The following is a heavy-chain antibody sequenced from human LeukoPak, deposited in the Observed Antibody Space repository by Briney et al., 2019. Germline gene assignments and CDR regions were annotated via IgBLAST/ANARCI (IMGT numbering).Heavy chain of an antibody. Sequence: PGRSLRLSCAASGFSFSTYGMHWVRQVPGKGLDWVAVIWYDGSKKYYADSVKGRFTISRDDSKRTLYLQMNSLRAEDTATYYCVRDPGVVAYYFDSWGQGTLVTVSS. D-gene: IGHD6-6*01. V-gene: IGHV3-33*01. CDR3: VRDPGVVAYYFDS. CDR1: GFSFSTYG. CDR2: IWYDGSKK. J-gene: IGHJ4*02.